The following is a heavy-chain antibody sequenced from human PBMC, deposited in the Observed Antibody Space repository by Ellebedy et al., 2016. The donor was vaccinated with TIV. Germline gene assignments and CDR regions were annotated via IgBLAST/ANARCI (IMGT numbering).Heavy chain of an antibody. J-gene: IGHJ4*02. V-gene: IGHV1-18*04. CDR3: ARGIGWELPVDY. CDR1: GYTFTGYY. D-gene: IGHD1-26*01. Sequence: ASVKVSCKASGYTFTGYYMHWARQAPGQGLEWMGWISAYNGNSNYAQKLQGRVTMTTDTSTSTAYMELRSLRSDDTAVYYCARGIGWELPVDYWGQGTLVTVSS. CDR2: ISAYNGNS.